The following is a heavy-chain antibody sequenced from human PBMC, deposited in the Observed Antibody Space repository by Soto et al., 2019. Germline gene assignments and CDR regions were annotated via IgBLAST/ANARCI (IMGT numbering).Heavy chain of an antibody. CDR1: GFTFSHYV. J-gene: IGHJ6*02. D-gene: IGHD3-10*01. CDR2: ISGSGSSV. Sequence: EVELLESGGGLVRPGGSLRLSCAASGFTFSHYVLSWVRQSPERGLEWVSSISGSGSSVYVADSVRGRFIMSRDLSTNTVSLQMNSLSAEDTAVYYCAKVRASYLSASYFYYGLDVWGQGTTVNVSS. V-gene: IGHV3-23*01. CDR3: AKVRASYLSASYFYYGLDV.